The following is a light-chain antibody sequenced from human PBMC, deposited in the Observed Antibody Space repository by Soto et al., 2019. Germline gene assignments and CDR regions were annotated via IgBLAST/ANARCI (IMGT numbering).Light chain of an antibody. CDR3: QHYNSYSEA. CDR2: AAS. CDR1: QGIRND. J-gene: IGKJ1*01. V-gene: IGKV1-6*01. Sequence: AIQMTQSPSSLSASVGDRVTITCRASQGIRNDLGWYQQEPGKAPKLLIYAASSLESGVPSRFSGSGSGTDFTLTISSLQPEDFATYYCQHYNSYSEAFGQGTKVELK.